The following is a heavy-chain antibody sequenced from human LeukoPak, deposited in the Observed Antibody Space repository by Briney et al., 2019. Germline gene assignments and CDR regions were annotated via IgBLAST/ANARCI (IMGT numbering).Heavy chain of an antibody. V-gene: IGHV4-31*01. CDR3: AKEGRDSGGYNGWFEP. Sequence: SQTLSLTCTVSGGSISSGGYYWSWIRQHPGKGLEWIGYVCHDGGTSYNPSLKSQVTVAIDTSKNQFSLKLNSVTAADTAVFYCAKEGRDSGGYNGWFEPWGQGTLVTVSS. CDR2: VCHDGGT. D-gene: IGHD2-15*01. CDR1: GGSISSGGYY. J-gene: IGHJ5*02.